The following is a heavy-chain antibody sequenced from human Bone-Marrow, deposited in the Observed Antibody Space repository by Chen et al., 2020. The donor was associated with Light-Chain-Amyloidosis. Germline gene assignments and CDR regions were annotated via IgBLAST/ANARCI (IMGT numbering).Heavy chain of an antibody. CDR2: VFYTGAA. J-gene: IGHJ3*02. D-gene: IGHD1-26*01. CDR3: ARWEESLKAFDI. V-gene: IGHV4-59*02. Sequence: QVQLQESGPGLVKSSETLSLACTVSGVSVRSHYWNWIRQPPGKSLEWIGYVFYTGAAKYTPSLNSRVTMSVDTSTNQFSLKVTSLTAADTAVYYCARWEESLKAFDIWGQGTMVTVSS. CDR1: GVSVRSHY.